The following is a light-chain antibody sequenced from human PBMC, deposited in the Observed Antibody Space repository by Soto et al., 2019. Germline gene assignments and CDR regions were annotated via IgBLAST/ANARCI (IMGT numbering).Light chain of an antibody. Sequence: EIVLTQSPATLSLSPGERATLSCRASQTVRTNLAWYPQKPGQAPSLLIYDASHSATDLPDRFSGSGSGTDFTLTSSSLDPEDFAVYYCHQRSKWPLTFGGGTKVEIK. J-gene: IGKJ4*01. V-gene: IGKV3-11*01. CDR2: DAS. CDR3: HQRSKWPLT. CDR1: QTVRTN.